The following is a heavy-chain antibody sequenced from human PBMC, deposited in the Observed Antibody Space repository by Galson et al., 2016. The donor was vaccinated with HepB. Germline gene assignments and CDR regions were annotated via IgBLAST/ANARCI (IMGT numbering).Heavy chain of an antibody. Sequence: SLRLSCAASGFTFSTYGMHWVRQAPGKGLEWVALIWFDGSKKYYGDSVKGRTSISGDNSKNTLYLQMNSLRAEDTAVYYCAKGDYSNYPVSFDYWGQGTLVTVSS. CDR1: GFTFSTYG. CDR2: IWFDGSKK. V-gene: IGHV3-33*06. D-gene: IGHD4-11*01. J-gene: IGHJ4*02. CDR3: AKGDYSNYPVSFDY.